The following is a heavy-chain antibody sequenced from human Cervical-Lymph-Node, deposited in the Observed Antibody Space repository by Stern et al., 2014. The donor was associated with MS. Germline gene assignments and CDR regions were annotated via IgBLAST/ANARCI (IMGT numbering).Heavy chain of an antibody. CDR2: IYPGDSDT. CDR1: GYDFSTYW. D-gene: IGHD1-26*01. CDR3: ARPGALYFFDY. V-gene: IGHV5-51*03. J-gene: IGHJ4*02. Sequence: VQLVQSGAEMKKPGESLRISCQGSGYDFSTYWIAWVRQMPGKGLEWLGIIYPGDSDTKCSPSFQGRVTISVDKSISTAYLHWSSLQASDSATYFCARPGALYFFDYWGQGTLVTVSS.